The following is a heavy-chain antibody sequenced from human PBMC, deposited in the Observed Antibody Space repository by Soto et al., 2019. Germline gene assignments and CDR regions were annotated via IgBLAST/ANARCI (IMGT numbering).Heavy chain of an antibody. CDR3: VSARSTVSRPDY. J-gene: IGHJ4*02. D-gene: IGHD6-6*01. CDR2: ITSSSSYI. CDR1: GFTFSLYS. V-gene: IGHV3-21*01. Sequence: EVQLVESGGGLVKPGGSLRLSCAASGFTFSLYSMIWVRQAPGRGLEWVASITSSSSYIYYEDSLKGRFTISRDNAKNYLFLQLDSLRAEDTAVYFCVSARSTVSRPDYLGQGTLVTVSS.